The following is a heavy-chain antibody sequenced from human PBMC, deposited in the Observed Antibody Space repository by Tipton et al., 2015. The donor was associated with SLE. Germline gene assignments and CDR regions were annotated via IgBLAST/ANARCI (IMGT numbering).Heavy chain of an antibody. Sequence: TLSLTCAVYGGSFSGYYWSWIRQPPGKGLEWIGEINHSGSTNYNPSLKSRVTISVDTSKNQFSLNLRSVTAADTAVYYCARDLYGGATRLDYWGQGTLVTVSS. J-gene: IGHJ4*02. D-gene: IGHD1-26*01. CDR2: INHSGST. V-gene: IGHV4-34*01. CDR3: ARDLYGGATRLDY. CDR1: GGSFSGYY.